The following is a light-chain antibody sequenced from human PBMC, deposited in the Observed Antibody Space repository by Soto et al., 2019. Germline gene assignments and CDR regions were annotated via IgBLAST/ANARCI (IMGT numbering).Light chain of an antibody. CDR3: QQYGSSLST. J-gene: IGKJ1*01. Sequence: EIVLTQSPGTLSLSPGERATLSFRASQSVSSSYLAWYQQKPGQAPRLLIYCASSRATGIPDRFNGSGSGTDFTFTISRLEPEDFAVYYCQQYGSSLSTFGQGTKVEIK. V-gene: IGKV3-20*01. CDR1: QSVSSSY. CDR2: CAS.